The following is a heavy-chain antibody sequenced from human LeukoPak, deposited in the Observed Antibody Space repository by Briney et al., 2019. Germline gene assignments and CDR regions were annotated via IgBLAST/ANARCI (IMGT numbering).Heavy chain of an antibody. J-gene: IGHJ4*02. Sequence: SETLSLTCTVSGGSISSYYWSWIRQPPGKGLEWIGYIYYSGSTNYNPSLKSRVTISVDTSKNQFSLKLSSVTAADTAVYYCAKDRGIAVAGIYDYWGQGTLVTVSS. CDR1: GGSISSYY. CDR2: IYYSGST. V-gene: IGHV4-59*01. CDR3: AKDRGIAVAGIYDY. D-gene: IGHD6-19*01.